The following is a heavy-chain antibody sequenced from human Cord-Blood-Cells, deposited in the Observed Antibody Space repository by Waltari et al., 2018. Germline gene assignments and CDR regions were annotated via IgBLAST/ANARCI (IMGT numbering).Heavy chain of an antibody. J-gene: IGHJ4*02. D-gene: IGHD3-10*01. CDR3: ARGRGGIFHLAY. Sequence: QVQLVQSGAEVKKPGASVKVSCKASGYTFTSYDINWVRQATGQGLEWMGWMNANSGKTGNAQKFQGRVTMTRNASISTAYMELSSVRSEDTAVYYCARGRGGIFHLAYWGQGTLVTVSS. CDR1: GYTFTSYD. CDR2: MNANSGKT. V-gene: IGHV1-8*01.